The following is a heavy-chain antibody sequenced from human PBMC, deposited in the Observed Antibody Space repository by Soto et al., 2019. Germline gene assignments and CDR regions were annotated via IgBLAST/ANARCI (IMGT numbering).Heavy chain of an antibody. Sequence: QVQLQESGPGLVKPSETLSLTCAVSGDSVSNDNYYWSWIRQPPGKGRGWIGYIYYSGTTNYNSYRKSRLRLSVDMSKNQFSLKLASVTAADTAVYFCARSQRGRTAFTFDYWGQGALVTVSS. CDR3: ARSQRGRTAFTFDY. CDR1: GDSVSNDNYY. D-gene: IGHD3-16*01. V-gene: IGHV4-61*01. CDR2: IYYSGTT. J-gene: IGHJ4*02.